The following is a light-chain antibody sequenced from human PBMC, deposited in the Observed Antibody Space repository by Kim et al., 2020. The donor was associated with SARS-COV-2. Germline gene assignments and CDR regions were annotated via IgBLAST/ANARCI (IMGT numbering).Light chain of an antibody. J-gene: IGLJ1*01. CDR1: SSNIGAGYD. CDR2: GNT. CDR3: QSYDSSLSGYV. V-gene: IGLV1-40*01. Sequence: QSVLTQPPSVSGAPGQGVTISCTGSSSNIGAGYDVHWYQQLPGTAPKFLIYGNTNRPSGVPDRFSGSKSGTSASLAITGLQAEDEAEYYCQSYDSSLSGYVFGTGTKVTVL.